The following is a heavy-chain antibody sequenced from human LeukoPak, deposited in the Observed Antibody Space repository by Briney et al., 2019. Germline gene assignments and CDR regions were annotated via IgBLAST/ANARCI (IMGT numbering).Heavy chain of an antibody. CDR3: ATRYDSSGYYWVKYFQH. CDR2: FDPEDGET. V-gene: IGHV1-24*01. CDR1: GYTFTGYY. Sequence: ASVKVSCKASGYTFTGYYMHWVRQAPGKGLEWMGGFDPEDGETIYAQNFQGRVTMTEDTSTDTAFMELSSLRSEDTAVYYCATRYDSSGYYWVKYFQHWGQGTLVTVSS. D-gene: IGHD3-22*01. J-gene: IGHJ1*01.